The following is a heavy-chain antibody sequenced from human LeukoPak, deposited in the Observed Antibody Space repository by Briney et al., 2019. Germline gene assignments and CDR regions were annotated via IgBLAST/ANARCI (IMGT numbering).Heavy chain of an antibody. Sequence: SETLSLTCTVSGGSISSYYWSWIRQPAGKGLEWIGRIYTSGSTNYNPSLKSRVTMSVDTSRNQFSLKLSSVTAADTAVYYCARGGYDILTGYGPYYYYSMDVWGKGTTVTISS. D-gene: IGHD3-9*01. CDR2: IYTSGST. CDR3: ARGGYDILTGYGPYYYYSMDV. V-gene: IGHV4-4*07. J-gene: IGHJ6*03. CDR1: GGSISSYY.